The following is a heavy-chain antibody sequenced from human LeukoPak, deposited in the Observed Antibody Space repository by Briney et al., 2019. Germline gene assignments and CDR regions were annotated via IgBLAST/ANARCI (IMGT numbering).Heavy chain of an antibody. CDR2: IHHGGNTIYSS. J-gene: IGHJ4*02. CDR3: ARGLGTTNFDS. D-gene: IGHD1-7*01. Sequence: SGTLSLTCVVSGGSIGDGYWWSWVRQSPGKGLEWIAEIHHGGNTIYSSNYNPSFKSRVTISVDTSKSQLSLKLNSVTAADTAVYFCARGLGTTNFDSWGQGSLVTVSS. CDR1: GGSIGDGYW. V-gene: IGHV4-4*02.